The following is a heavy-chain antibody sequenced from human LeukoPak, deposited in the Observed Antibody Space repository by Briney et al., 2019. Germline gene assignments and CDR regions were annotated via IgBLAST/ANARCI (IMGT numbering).Heavy chain of an antibody. CDR2: IKQDGSEK. CDR3: ARDLLIAAAGTSWFDP. Sequence: GGSLRLSCAASGFTFSSYWMSWVRQAPGKGLEWVANIKQDGSEKYYVDSVKGRFTISRDNAKNSLYLQMNSLRAEDTAVYYCARDLLIAAAGTSWFDPWGQGTLVTVSS. CDR1: GFTFSSYW. V-gene: IGHV3-7*01. J-gene: IGHJ5*02. D-gene: IGHD6-13*01.